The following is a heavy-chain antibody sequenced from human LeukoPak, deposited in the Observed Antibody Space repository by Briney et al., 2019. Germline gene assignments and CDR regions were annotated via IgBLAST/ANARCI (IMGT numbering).Heavy chain of an antibody. V-gene: IGHV4-59*12. CDR3: ARDGPSLIAAALNWFDP. CDR1: GGSISSYY. Sequence: SETLSLTCTVSGGSISSYYWSWIRQPPGKGLEWIGYIYYSGSTNYNPSLKSRVTISVDTSKNQFPLKLSSVTAADTAVYYCARDGPSLIAAALNWFDPWGQGTLVTVSS. D-gene: IGHD6-13*01. J-gene: IGHJ5*02. CDR2: IYYSGST.